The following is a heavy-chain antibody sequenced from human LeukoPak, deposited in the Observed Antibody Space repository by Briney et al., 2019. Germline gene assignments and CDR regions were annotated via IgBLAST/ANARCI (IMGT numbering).Heavy chain of an antibody. CDR2: IYYSGST. V-gene: IGHV4-39*07. D-gene: IGHD4/OR15-4a*01. CDR1: GGSISSTSYY. Sequence: PSETLSLTCTVSGGSISSTSYYWGWIRQPPGKGLEWVGSIYYSGSTYYNLSLKSRVTISVDTSKNQFSLKLSSVTAADTAVYYCARDDYGFDPWGQGTLVTVSS. CDR3: ARDDYGFDP. J-gene: IGHJ5*02.